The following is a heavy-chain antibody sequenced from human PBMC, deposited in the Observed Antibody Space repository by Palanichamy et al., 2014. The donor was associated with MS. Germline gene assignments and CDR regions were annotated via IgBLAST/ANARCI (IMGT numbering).Heavy chain of an antibody. CDR3: ASGANYGDHYRFYYYGLDV. D-gene: IGHD4-17*01. V-gene: IGHV4-30-4*01. Sequence: QVQLQDRAQDWLSLHRPCPSPCTVSGASISSGDYYWSWIRQPPGKGLEWVGYIYYSGSTYYNLSLKSRLTLSVDTSRNQFSLKLSSVTAADTAVYYCASGANYGDHYRFYYYGLDVWGQGTTVTVSS. J-gene: IGHJ6*02. CDR2: IYYSGST. CDR1: GASISSGDYY.